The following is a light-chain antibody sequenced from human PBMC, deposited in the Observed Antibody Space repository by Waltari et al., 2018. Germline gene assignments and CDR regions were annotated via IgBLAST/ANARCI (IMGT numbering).Light chain of an antibody. CDR3: QQYDSAPYT. V-gene: IGKV1-5*03. CDR2: KAS. Sequence: DIQMTQSPSSLSASVGDRVTITCRASQGVNTYLAWYQQKPGKAPRLLIYKASTLHSGIPSRFSGSGSGPDFTLTISSLQPEDFATYYCQQYDSAPYTFGQGTKVEIK. CDR1: QGVNTY. J-gene: IGKJ2*01.